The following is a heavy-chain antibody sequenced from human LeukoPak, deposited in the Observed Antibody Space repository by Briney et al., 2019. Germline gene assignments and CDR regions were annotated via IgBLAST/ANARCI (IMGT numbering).Heavy chain of an antibody. CDR1: GFTLSLYS. Sequence: GGSLRLSCTASGFTLSLYSMHWVRQAPGKGLEWVSSIGRSSQYIYYGDSVRGRFTISRDNAKNSLHLDMNSPRAEDTAVYYCARDASNIDFAPYFYYMDVWGKGTTVTVSS. CDR2: IGRSSQYI. D-gene: IGHD3-3*01. CDR3: ARDASNIDFAPYFYYMDV. J-gene: IGHJ6*03. V-gene: IGHV3-21*01.